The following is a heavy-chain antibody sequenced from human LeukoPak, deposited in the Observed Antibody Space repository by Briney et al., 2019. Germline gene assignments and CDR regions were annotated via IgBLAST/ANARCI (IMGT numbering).Heavy chain of an antibody. D-gene: IGHD7-27*01. Sequence: GGSLRLSCAASGFTFSTYAMNWVRQAPGKGLEWVSVIVGNGGGIDYADSVKGRFTISRDNAKNSLYLQMDSLRAEDTAFYYCARDVNWGFDYWGQGAQVTVSS. CDR3: ARDVNWGFDY. J-gene: IGHJ4*02. CDR2: IVGNGGGI. V-gene: IGHV3-23*01. CDR1: GFTFSTYA.